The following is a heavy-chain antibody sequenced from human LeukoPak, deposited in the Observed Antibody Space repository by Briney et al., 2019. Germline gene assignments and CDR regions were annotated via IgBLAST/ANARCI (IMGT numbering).Heavy chain of an antibody. CDR2: IYTSGST. Sequence: PSQTLSLTCTVSGGSISSGSYYWSWIRQPAGKGLEWIGRIYTSGSTNYNPSLKSRVTISVDTSKNQFSLKLSSVTAADTAVYYCARDRAYSSSWYNFGGMTYYYYYMDVWGKGTTVTISS. CDR3: ARDRAYSSSWYNFGGMTYYYYYMDV. J-gene: IGHJ6*03. CDR1: GGSISSGSYY. D-gene: IGHD6-13*01. V-gene: IGHV4-61*02.